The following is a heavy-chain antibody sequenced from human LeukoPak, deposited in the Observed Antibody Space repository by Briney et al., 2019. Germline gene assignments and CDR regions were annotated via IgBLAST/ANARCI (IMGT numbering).Heavy chain of an antibody. Sequence: SETLSLTCTVSGGSISSYYWSWIRQPPGKGLEWIGYIYYSGSTNYNPSPKSRVTISVDTSKNQFSLKLSSVTAADTAVYYCAREAVAGTDYMDVWGKGTTVTISS. CDR3: AREAVAGTDYMDV. V-gene: IGHV4-59*01. D-gene: IGHD6-19*01. CDR2: IYYSGST. CDR1: GGSISSYY. J-gene: IGHJ6*03.